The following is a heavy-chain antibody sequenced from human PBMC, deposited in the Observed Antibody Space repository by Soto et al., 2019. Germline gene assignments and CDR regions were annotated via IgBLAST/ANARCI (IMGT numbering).Heavy chain of an antibody. CDR1: GGTFSSYA. J-gene: IGHJ5*02. CDR3: ASGRAVAATQNWFDR. D-gene: IGHD2-15*01. V-gene: IGHV1-69*01. Sequence: QVQLVQSGAEVKKPGSSVKVSCKASGGTFSSYALSWVRQAPGHGLEWMGGIIPICGTANYAQKCQGRVTRTAEESTSTADRELGSMRSEDTAVYYGASGRAVAATQNWFDRWGQGTLVTVSA. CDR2: IIPICGTA.